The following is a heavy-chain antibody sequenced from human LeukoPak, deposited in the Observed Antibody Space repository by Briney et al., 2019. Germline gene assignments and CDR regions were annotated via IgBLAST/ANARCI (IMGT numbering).Heavy chain of an antibody. Sequence: SETLSLTCTVSGGSISSSTSYWGWIRQPPGKGLEWIGNIYFRGSTNYNPSLKSRASISVDTSKNQVSLNLNSVTAADTAVYYCARHGRYLYDRFDNWGQGTLVTVSS. V-gene: IGHV4-39*01. CDR2: IYFRGST. D-gene: IGHD3-22*01. CDR1: GGSISSSTSY. J-gene: IGHJ4*02. CDR3: ARHGRYLYDRFDN.